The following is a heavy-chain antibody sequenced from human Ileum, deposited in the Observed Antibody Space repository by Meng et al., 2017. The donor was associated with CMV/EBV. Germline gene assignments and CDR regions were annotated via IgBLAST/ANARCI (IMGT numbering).Heavy chain of an antibody. CDR1: GSFSPYT. CDR3: VTADHHAIKY. CDR2: INQYGST. Sequence: QVPIPQWGAGLLKPSENLSLTCSLGGSFSPYTWGWIRQAPGKGLEWIGEINQYGSTNFNPSVKSRVTISRDTSKNQFSLRLNSVTAADAAVYYCVTADHHAIKYWGQGTLVTVSS. J-gene: IGHJ4*02. V-gene: IGHV4-34*01. D-gene: IGHD5-12*01.